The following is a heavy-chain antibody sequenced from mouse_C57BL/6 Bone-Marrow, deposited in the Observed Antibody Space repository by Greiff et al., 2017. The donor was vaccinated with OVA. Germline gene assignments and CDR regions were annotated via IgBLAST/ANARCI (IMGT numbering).Heavy chain of an antibody. CDR2: ISDGGCYT. J-gene: IGHJ4*01. V-gene: IGHV5-4*01. CDR1: GFTFSSYA. D-gene: IGHD3-2*02. CDR3: ARERQLRLLMDY. Sequence: EVQLVESGGGLVKPGGSLKLSCAASGFTFSSYAMSWVRQTPGQRLEWVATISDGGCYTYYPDHVKGRFTIARDNAKNTLYLQMSHLKSDDTAVYYGARERQLRLLMDYWGQGTSVTVSS.